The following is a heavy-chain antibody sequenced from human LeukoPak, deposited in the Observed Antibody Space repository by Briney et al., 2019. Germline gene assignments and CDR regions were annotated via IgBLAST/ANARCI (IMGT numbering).Heavy chain of an antibody. D-gene: IGHD3-10*01. J-gene: IGHJ4*02. CDR3: ATGGSGSYPYYFDY. CDR2: IIPIFGTA. Sequence: SVKISCKASGGTFSSYAITWVRQAPGQGLEWMGGIIPIFGTANYAQKFQGRVTMTEDTSTDTAYMELSSLRSEDTAVYYCATGGSGSYPYYFDYWGQGTLVTVSS. CDR1: GGTFSSYA. V-gene: IGHV1-69*06.